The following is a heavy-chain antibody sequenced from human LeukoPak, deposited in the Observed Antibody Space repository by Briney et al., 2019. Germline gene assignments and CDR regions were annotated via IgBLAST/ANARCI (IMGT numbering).Heavy chain of an antibody. CDR2: INPYNSDT. Sequence: GASVKVSCKTSAYTFIDYHIHWVRQAPGQGLEWVGRINPYNSDTEYSHKLEGRVTVTRDTSATIVYLELKGLTFDDTATYYCAWEGLGSKTGDHWGQGTLVRVSS. V-gene: IGHV1-2*07. CDR1: AYTFIDYH. CDR3: AWEGLGSKTGDH. J-gene: IGHJ4*02. D-gene: IGHD3-9*01.